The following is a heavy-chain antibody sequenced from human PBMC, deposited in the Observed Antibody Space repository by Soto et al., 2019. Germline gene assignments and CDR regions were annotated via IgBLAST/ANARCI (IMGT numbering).Heavy chain of an antibody. CDR3: ANLVNQWLVDDYYYIDA. D-gene: IGHD6-19*01. Sequence: QITFKECGPTLVKPTQTLTLTCTFSGFSLTTSGVGVAWIRQPPRKALEWLALIYSDDDKRFSPPRKSRITITKDTSKHQAVLTMPYMDPEDTTTYYFANLVNQWLVDDYYYIDAWGKGTTVTVSS. V-gene: IGHV2-5*02. CDR2: IYSDDDK. CDR1: GFSLTTSGVG. J-gene: IGHJ6*03.